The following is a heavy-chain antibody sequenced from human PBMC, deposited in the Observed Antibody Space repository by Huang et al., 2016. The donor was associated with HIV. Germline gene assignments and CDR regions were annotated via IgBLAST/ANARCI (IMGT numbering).Heavy chain of an antibody. CDR1: GFTIKDLA. CDR3: VKDYESGWYIYKNHLYTGYFDY. D-gene: IGHD1-26*01. Sequence: VQLVESGGGLAQPGRSLRLSCVNSGFTIKDLAMHWVRQSPGKGMGGGSGVSWNGENVGYAESVKGRFTISRDNGKNVVHWQMNSLRTEDTAIYYCVKDYESGWYIYKNHLYTGYFDYWGRGTHVVVSS. J-gene: IGHJ4*02. V-gene: IGHV3-9*01. CDR2: VSWNGENV.